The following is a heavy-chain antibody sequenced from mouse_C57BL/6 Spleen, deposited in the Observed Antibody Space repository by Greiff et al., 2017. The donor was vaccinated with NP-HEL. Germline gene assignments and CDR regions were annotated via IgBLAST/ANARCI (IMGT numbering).Heavy chain of an antibody. CDR3: ARDSDYGVYYYAMDY. D-gene: IGHD2-5*01. V-gene: IGHV14-3*01. Sequence: EVQLQESVAELVRPGASVKLSCTASGFNIKNTYMHWVKQRPEQGLEWIGRIDPANGNTKYAPKFQGKATITADTSSNTAYLQLSSLTAEDTAIYYCARDSDYGVYYYAMDYWGQGTSVTVSS. CDR1: GFNIKNTY. J-gene: IGHJ4*01. CDR2: IDPANGNT.